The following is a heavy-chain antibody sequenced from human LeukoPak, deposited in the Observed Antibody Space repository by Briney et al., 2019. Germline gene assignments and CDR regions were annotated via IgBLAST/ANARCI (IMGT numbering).Heavy chain of an antibody. V-gene: IGHV4-59*11. Sequence: SETLSLTCTVSGGSISSHYWSWIRQPPGKGLEWIGYISYSGSTNYNPSLKSRVTISVDTSKNQFSLKLSSVTAADTAVYYCARVPRTRDAFDIWGQGTMVTVSS. CDR3: ARVPRTRDAFDI. CDR1: GGSISSHY. CDR2: ISYSGST. D-gene: IGHD2-15*01. J-gene: IGHJ3*02.